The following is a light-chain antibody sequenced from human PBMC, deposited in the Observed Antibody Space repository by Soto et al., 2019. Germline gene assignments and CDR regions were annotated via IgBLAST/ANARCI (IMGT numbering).Light chain of an antibody. CDR3: TSYSSSSTLDV. J-gene: IGLJ1*01. CDR1: SSDVGAYNF. Sequence: QSALTQSASVSGSPGQSITISCTGTSSDVGAYNFVSWYQHHPGKAPKLLIYDVTNRPSGVSSRFSGSKSGNTASLTISGLQAEDEADDYCTSYSSSSTLDVFGTGTKVTVL. V-gene: IGLV2-14*03. CDR2: DVT.